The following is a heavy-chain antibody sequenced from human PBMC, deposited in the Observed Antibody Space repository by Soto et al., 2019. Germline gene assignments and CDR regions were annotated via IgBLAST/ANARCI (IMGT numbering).Heavy chain of an antibody. CDR3: ARGGDLGSFAVFHY. CDR2: INHSGST. D-gene: IGHD3-10*01. Sequence: SETLSLTCAVYGGSFSGYYWSWIRQPPGKGLEWIGEINHSGSTNYNPSLKSRVTISVDTSKNQFSLKLSSVTAADTAVYYCARGGDLGSFAVFHYWGQGTLVTVSS. CDR1: GGSFSGYY. V-gene: IGHV4-34*01. J-gene: IGHJ4*02.